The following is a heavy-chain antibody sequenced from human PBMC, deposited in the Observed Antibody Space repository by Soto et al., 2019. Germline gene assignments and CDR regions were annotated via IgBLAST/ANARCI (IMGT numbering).Heavy chain of an antibody. CDR2: FSSGGGT. D-gene: IGHD3-22*01. Sequence: GGSLRLSCAASGFTVSSNYMIWVRQAPGKGLEWVSVFSSGGGTYYTDSVKGRFTISRDISKNTLYLQMSTLRAEDTAVYYCARDPPDDSSGYYSFDYWGQGTLVTVSS. V-gene: IGHV3-66*01. CDR1: GFTVSSNY. J-gene: IGHJ4*02. CDR3: ARDPPDDSSGYYSFDY.